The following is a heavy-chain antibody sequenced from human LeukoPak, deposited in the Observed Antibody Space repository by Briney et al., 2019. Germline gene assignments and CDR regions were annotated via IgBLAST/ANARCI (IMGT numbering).Heavy chain of an antibody. D-gene: IGHD2-2*01. Sequence: SETLSLTCTVSGGSVSSGSYCWTWIRQPPGKGLEWIGYIYYSGSTNYNPSLKSRVTISVDTSKNQFSLKLSSVTAADTAVYYCARDSPSYLPHQYYYGMDVWGQGTTVTVSS. CDR1: GGSVSSGSYC. CDR2: IYYSGST. J-gene: IGHJ6*02. CDR3: ARDSPSYLPHQYYYGMDV. V-gene: IGHV4-61*01.